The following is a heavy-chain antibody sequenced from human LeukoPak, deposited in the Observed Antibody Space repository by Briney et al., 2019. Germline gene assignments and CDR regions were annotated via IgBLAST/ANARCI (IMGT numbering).Heavy chain of an antibody. D-gene: IGHD2-2*01. J-gene: IGHJ4*02. CDR3: ARGYCSSTSCYQLMGY. CDR1: GGSISSCY. Sequence: SETLSLTCTVSGGSISSCYWSWIRQPPGKGLEWIGYIYYSGSTNYNPSLKSRVTISVDTSKNQFSLKLSSVTAADTAVYYCARGYCSSTSCYQLMGYWGQGTQVTVSS. CDR2: IYYSGST. V-gene: IGHV4-59*08.